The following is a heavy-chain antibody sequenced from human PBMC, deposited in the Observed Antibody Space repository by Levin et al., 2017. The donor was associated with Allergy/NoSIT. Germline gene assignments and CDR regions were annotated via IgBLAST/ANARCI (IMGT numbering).Heavy chain of an antibody. Sequence: GESLKISCAASGFTFSIYTMNWVRQAPGKGLEWISFVSTNSAYIYYADSVRGRFTISRDNAKRSLFLQMNSLRADGTAVYYCARGPEVWGQGTPVTVSS. CDR1: GFTFSIYT. J-gene: IGHJ4*02. CDR3: ARGPEV. CDR2: VSTNSAYI. V-gene: IGHV3-21*01. D-gene: IGHD3-10*01.